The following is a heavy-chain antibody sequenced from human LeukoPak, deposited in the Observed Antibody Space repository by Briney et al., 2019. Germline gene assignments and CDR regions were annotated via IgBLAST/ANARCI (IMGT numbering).Heavy chain of an antibody. CDR2: IDPSDSYT. CDR3: ARRLQRHFDY. CDR1: GYSFTSYW. V-gene: IGHV5-10-1*01. D-gene: IGHD2-15*01. J-gene: IGHJ4*02. Sequence: GESLKISCKGSGYSFTSYWISWVRQMPGKGLEWMGRIDPSDSYTNYSPSFQGHVTISVDKSISTAYLQWGSLKASDTAMYYCARRLQRHFDYWGQGTLVTVSS.